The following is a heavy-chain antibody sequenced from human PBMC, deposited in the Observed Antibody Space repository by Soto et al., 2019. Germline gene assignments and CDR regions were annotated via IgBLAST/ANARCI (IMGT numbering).Heavy chain of an antibody. CDR1: GGSISCYY. J-gene: IGHJ4*02. CDR3: ARVGSSGWSPDY. D-gene: IGHD6-19*01. V-gene: IGHV4-59*01. Sequence: PSETLSLTCTVSGGSISCYYWTWIRQPPGKGLEWIGYIFYSGNTNYNPSLRSRVTISVDTSKNQFSLKVNSVTTADTAMYYCARVGSSGWSPDYWGQGTLVTVSS. CDR2: IFYSGNT.